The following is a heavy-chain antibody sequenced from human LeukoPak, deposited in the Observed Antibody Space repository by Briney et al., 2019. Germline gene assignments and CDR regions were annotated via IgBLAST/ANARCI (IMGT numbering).Heavy chain of an antibody. Sequence: GGSLRLSCAASGFTFSNYAMSWVRQAPGRGLEWVSAISGSGGSTNYADSVKGRFTISRDNSKNTLYLQMTSLRAEDTAVYYCAKGGAEYSYDSMDAWGKGTTVTVSS. CDR1: GFTFSNYA. CDR2: ISGSGGST. J-gene: IGHJ6*03. CDR3: AKGGAEYSYDSMDA. V-gene: IGHV3-23*01.